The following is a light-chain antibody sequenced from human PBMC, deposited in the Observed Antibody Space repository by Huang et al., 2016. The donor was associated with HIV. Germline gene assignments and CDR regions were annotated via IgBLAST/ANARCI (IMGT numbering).Light chain of an antibody. CDR1: QRITSY. J-gene: IGKJ5*01. V-gene: IGKV3-11*01. CDR2: DAS. Sequence: ELVLTQSPTTLSLSPGERATLSCRARQRITSYLACYQQKPGQPPRLLIYDASNRATVIPAMFSGSVSGTDFTLPISRLEPEDFAVYYCQQRFNSITFGQGTRLEIK. CDR3: QQRFNSIT.